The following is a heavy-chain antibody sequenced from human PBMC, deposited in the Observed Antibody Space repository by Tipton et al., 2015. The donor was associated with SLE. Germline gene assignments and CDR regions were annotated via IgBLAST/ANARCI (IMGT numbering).Heavy chain of an antibody. J-gene: IGHJ3*02. V-gene: IGHV1-69-2*01. Sequence: QSGAEVKKPGATVKISCKVSGYTFTDYYMHWVQQAPGKGLEWMGLVDPADGETIYAEKFQGRVTITGDPSTDTAYMELSSLRSEDTAVYYCATLPSWIHSMAPGAFDIWGQGTMVTVSS. CDR2: VDPADGET. CDR1: GYTFTDYY. CDR3: ATLPSWIHSMAPGAFDI. D-gene: IGHD5-18*01.